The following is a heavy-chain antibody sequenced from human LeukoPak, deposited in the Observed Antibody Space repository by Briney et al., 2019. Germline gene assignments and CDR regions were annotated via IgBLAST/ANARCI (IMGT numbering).Heavy chain of an antibody. V-gene: IGHV4-31*03. CDR1: GGSISSGGYY. Sequence: SEILSLTCTVSGGSISSGGYYWSWIRQHPGKGLEWIGYIYYSGSTYYNPSLKSRVTISVDTSKNQFSLKLSSVTAADTAVYYCARDGPVNDYGLYWGQGTLVTVSS. J-gene: IGHJ4*02. CDR3: ARDGPVNDYGLY. D-gene: IGHD4-17*01. CDR2: IYYSGST.